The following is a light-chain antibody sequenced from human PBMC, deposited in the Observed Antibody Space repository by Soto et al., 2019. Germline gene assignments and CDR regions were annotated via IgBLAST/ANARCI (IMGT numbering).Light chain of an antibody. Sequence: EIVMTQSPATLSVSPGERATLSCRASQSVSSNLAWYQQKPGQAPRLLIYGASTRATGIPARFSGSGSGTEFTLTISSLQSEDFAVYYCQQYTSNRTFGQGTKVEIK. J-gene: IGKJ1*01. CDR1: QSVSSN. CDR2: GAS. V-gene: IGKV3-15*01. CDR3: QQYTSNRT.